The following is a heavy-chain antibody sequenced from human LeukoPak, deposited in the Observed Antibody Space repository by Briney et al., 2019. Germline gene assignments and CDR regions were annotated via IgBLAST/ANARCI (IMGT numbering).Heavy chain of an antibody. J-gene: IGHJ4*02. D-gene: IGHD5-12*01. CDR3: ARESGGSDFDY. V-gene: IGHV4-59*11. Sequence: SETLSLTCTVSGDSISGHYWNWIRQPPGKGLEWIGYIYYSGSTNYNPSLKSRVTISVDSSKNQFSLKLNSVTAADTAVYYCARESGGSDFDYWGQGSLVTVSS. CDR1: GDSISGHY. CDR2: IYYSGST.